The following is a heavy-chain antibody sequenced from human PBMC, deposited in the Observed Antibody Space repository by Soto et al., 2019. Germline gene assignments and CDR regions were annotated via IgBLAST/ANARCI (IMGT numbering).Heavy chain of an antibody. CDR3: VGGQFYFDY. Sequence: QVQLVESGGGVVQPGRSLRLSCAASGFPFTSYGMHWVREGPDKGLEWVAIISYDGSDKYYADSVKGRFTISRDNSKNTLYLQMNSLIHEDTALYYCVGGQFYFDYRGQGTLVIVSS. CDR1: GFPFTSYG. J-gene: IGHJ4*02. D-gene: IGHD3-10*01. V-gene: IGHV3-30*03. CDR2: ISYDGSDK.